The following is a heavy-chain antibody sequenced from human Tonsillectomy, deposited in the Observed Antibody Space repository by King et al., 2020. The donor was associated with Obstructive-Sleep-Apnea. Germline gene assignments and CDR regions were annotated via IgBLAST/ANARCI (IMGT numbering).Heavy chain of an antibody. CDR1: GYSFTSYW. J-gene: IGHJ4*02. CDR2: LDPSDSYT. V-gene: IGHV5-10-1*01. D-gene: IGHD3-10*01. Sequence: VQLVESGAEVKKPGESLRISCKSSGYSFTSYWISWVRQMPVKGLEWMGRLDPSDSYTNYSPSFQGHVTISADKSISTAYLQWSSLKASDTAMYYCTRLEGSGSYLFDYWGQGTLVTVSS. CDR3: TRLEGSGSYLFDY.